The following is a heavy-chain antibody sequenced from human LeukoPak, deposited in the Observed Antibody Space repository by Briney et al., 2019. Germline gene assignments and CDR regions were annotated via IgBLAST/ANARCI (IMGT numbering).Heavy chain of an antibody. V-gene: IGHV1-8*01. J-gene: IGHJ4*02. D-gene: IGHD3-22*01. CDR1: GYTFTSYD. Sequence: ASVKVSCKASGYTFTSYDINWVRQATGQGLEWMGWMNPNSGNTGYAQKFQGRVTMTRNTSISTAYMELSSLRSEDTAVYYCARGLDYYDSSGYYIVDYFDYWGQGTLVTVSS. CDR3: ARGLDYYDSSGYYIVDYFDY. CDR2: MNPNSGNT.